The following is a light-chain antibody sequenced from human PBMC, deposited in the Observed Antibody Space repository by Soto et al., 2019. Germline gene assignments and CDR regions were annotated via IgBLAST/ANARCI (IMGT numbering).Light chain of an antibody. CDR3: HQYNSWPPGT. Sequence: EIVLTQSPGSLSLSPGERGTLSCRASQSISRSLAWYQQKPGQAPRLLISDASTRATGIPARFSGSGSGTEFTLTISSLQSEDFALYYCHQYNSWPPGTFGQGTKVDIK. J-gene: IGKJ2*01. CDR1: QSISRS. CDR2: DAS. V-gene: IGKV3-15*01.